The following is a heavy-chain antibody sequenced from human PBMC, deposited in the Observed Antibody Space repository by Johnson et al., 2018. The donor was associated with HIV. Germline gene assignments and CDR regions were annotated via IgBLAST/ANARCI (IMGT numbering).Heavy chain of an antibody. J-gene: IGHJ3*02. CDR1: GFTFSGYA. Sequence: VQLVESGGGLVQPGGSLRLSCAASGFTFSGYAMSRVRQAPGKGLEWVSRISGSGCSTYHAASVRGRFTISRDNAKNSLYLQMNSLRAEDTGLSSCAGDSSTWGGDYVGYAFDIWGRGTLVTVSS. D-gene: IGHD4-17*01. CDR3: AGDSSTWGGDYVGYAFDI. CDR2: ISGSGCST. V-gene: IGHV3-23*04.